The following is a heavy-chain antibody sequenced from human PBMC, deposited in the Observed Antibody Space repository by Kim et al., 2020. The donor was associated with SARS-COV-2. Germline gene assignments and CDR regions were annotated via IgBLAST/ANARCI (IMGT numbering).Heavy chain of an antibody. D-gene: IGHD3-10*01. J-gene: IGHJ1*01. CDR1: GGSFSGYY. CDR2: INHSGRT. V-gene: IGHV4-34*01. CDR3: ARRLSNTSGWGSHYCDL. Sequence: SETLSLTCAVYGGSFSGYYWSWIRQPPGKGLEWIGEINHSGRTNYNPSLKSRVTISVDTSKNQFSLKLTSVTAADTAVYYCARRLSNTSGWGSHYCDLWGQGSWSPSPQ.